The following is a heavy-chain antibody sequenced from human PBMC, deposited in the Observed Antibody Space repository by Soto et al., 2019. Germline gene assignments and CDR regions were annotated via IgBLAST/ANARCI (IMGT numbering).Heavy chain of an antibody. CDR1: GFTFSSYG. CDR3: ARDARQWELEHHVFDY. CDR2: IWYDGSNK. Sequence: GGSLRLSCAASGFTFSSYGMHWVRQAPGKGLEWVAVIWYDGSNKYYADSVKGRSTISRDNSKNTLYLQMNSLRAEDTAVYYCARDARQWELEHHVFDYWGQGTLVIVSS. V-gene: IGHV3-33*01. D-gene: IGHD1-26*01. J-gene: IGHJ4*02.